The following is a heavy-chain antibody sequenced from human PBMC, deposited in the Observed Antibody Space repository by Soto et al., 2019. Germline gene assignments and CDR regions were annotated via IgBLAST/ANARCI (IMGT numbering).Heavy chain of an antibody. CDR2: TYHSGGT. V-gene: IGHV4-30-2*06. Sequence: QLQLQESGSGLVKPSQTLSLTCVVSGDSISSGGYSWNWIRQSPGKGLEWIGHTYHSGGTLYNPSLDSRVTISVDKSKYQFSLRLTSVTAADTAVYYCARDSLSGYYFDFWGQGTLVTVSS. D-gene: IGHD3-22*01. CDR1: GDSISSGGYS. J-gene: IGHJ4*02. CDR3: ARDSLSGYYFDF.